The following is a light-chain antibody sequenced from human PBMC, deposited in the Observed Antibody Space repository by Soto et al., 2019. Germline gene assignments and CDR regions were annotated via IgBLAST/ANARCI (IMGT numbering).Light chain of an antibody. J-gene: IGLJ2*01. CDR1: NIGSKN. V-gene: IGLV3-9*01. Sequence: SYELTQPLSVSVALGQTARITCGGNNIGSKNVHWYQQKPGQAPVLVIYRDSNRPSGIPERFSVSNSGNTATLTISRAQAGDEADYYCQVWDSSTAKEVFGGGTKVTVL. CDR2: RDS. CDR3: QVWDSSTAKEV.